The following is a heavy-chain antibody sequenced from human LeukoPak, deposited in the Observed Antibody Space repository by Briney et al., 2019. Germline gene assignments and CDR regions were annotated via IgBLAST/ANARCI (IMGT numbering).Heavy chain of an antibody. CDR3: ARAYSSSWYFNWFDP. CDR2: TYNSGST. J-gene: IGHJ5*02. Sequence: SETLSLTCTVSGYSISSGYFWGWIRQPPGKGLEWIGTTYNSGSTYYNASLESRVTISVDTSKNQFSLKLSSVTAADTAVYYCARAYSSSWYFNWFDPWGQGTLVTVSS. V-gene: IGHV4-38-2*02. CDR1: GYSISSGYF. D-gene: IGHD6-13*01.